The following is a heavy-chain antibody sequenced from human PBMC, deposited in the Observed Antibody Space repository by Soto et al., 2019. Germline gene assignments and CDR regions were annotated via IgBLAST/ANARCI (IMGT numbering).Heavy chain of an antibody. D-gene: IGHD3-10*01. CDR3: ARGGLHGDNYGMDV. J-gene: IGHJ6*02. Sequence: SETLSVTCTVSGGSISSYYWSWSRQPPGKGLEWIGYIYYSGSTNYNPSLKSRVTISVDTSKNQFSLKLSSVTAADTAVYYCARGGLHGDNYGMDVWGQGTTVTVSS. V-gene: IGHV4-59*01. CDR2: IYYSGST. CDR1: GGSISSYY.